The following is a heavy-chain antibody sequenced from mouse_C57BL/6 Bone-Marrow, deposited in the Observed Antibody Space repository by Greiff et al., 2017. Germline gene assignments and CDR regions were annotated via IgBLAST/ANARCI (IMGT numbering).Heavy chain of an antibody. CDR2: IDPEDGDT. CDR1: GFNIKDYY. D-gene: IGHD2-1*01. CDR3: TTCYGNYAGFAY. Sequence: VQLQQSGAELVRSGASVKLSCTASGFNIKDYYMHWVKQRPEQGLEWIGRIDPEDGDTEYAPTFQGKATMTADTSSNTAYLQLSSLTSEDTAVYYCTTCYGNYAGFAYWGQGTLVTVSA. J-gene: IGHJ3*01. V-gene: IGHV14-1*01.